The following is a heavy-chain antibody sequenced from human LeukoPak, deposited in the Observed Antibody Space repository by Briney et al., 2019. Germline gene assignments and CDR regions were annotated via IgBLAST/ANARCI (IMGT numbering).Heavy chain of an antibody. J-gene: IGHJ6*03. Sequence: ASVKVSCKASGGTFSSYAISWVRQAPGQGLEWMGWINPDSGGTNYPLKLQGGVTVTRDTSINTVYMELSRLTSDDTAVYYCARGASIRTNHYYMDVWGKGTTVTVSS. CDR1: GGTFSSYA. D-gene: IGHD1-1*01. V-gene: IGHV1-2*02. CDR2: INPDSGGT. CDR3: ARGASIRTNHYYMDV.